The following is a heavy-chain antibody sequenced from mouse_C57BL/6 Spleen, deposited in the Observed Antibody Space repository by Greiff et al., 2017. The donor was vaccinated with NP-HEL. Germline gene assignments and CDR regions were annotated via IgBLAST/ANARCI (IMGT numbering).Heavy chain of an antibody. CDR3: ARDYGSSHWYFDV. CDR1: GYAFSSSW. V-gene: IGHV1-82*01. CDR2: IYPGDGDT. J-gene: IGHJ1*03. Sequence: VQLQQSGPELVKPGASVKISCKASGYAFSSSWMNWVKQRPGKGLEWIGRIYPGDGDTNYNGKFKGKATLTADKSSSTAYMQLSSLTSEDSAVYFCARDYGSSHWYFDVWGTGTTVTVFS. D-gene: IGHD1-1*01.